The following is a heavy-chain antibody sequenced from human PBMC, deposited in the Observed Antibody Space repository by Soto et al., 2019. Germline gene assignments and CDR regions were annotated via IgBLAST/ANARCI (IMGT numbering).Heavy chain of an antibody. V-gene: IGHV1-46*01. CDR3: ARADXPRARVPGVVGGPHFDY. J-gene: IGHJ4*02. D-gene: IGHD1-26*01. CDR1: GYTFTSDY. CDR2: INPTGGTT. Sequence: ASVKVSCKASGYTFTSDYMHWVRQAPGQGLEWMGIINPTGGTTTYAQKFQGRVTMTRHTSTSTVYMELSSLRSEDTAVYYCARADXPRARVPGVVGGPHFDYWGQGTQVTVSS.